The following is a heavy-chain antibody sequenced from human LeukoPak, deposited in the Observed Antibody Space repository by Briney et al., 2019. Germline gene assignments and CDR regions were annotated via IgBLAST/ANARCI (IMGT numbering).Heavy chain of an antibody. V-gene: IGHV3-33*08. CDR3: ARYSSSPRAFDI. J-gene: IGHJ3*02. CDR2: IWYDGSNK. CDR1: GFTFSTYS. Sequence: GGSLRLSCAASGFTFSTYSMNWVRQAPGKGLEWVAVIWYDGSNKYYADSVKGRFTISRDNSKNTLYLQMNSLRAEDTAVYYCARYSSSPRAFDIWGQGTMVTVSS. D-gene: IGHD6-13*01.